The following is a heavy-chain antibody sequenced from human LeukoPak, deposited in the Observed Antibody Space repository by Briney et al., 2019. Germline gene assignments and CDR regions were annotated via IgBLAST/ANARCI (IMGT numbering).Heavy chain of an antibody. V-gene: IGHV1-69*04. CDR3: ARDNPPYCNGGTCYSH. CDR1: GGTFSSYA. D-gene: IGHD2-15*01. J-gene: IGHJ4*02. CDR2: IIPILDMT. Sequence: SVKVSCKASGGTFSSYALSWVRQAPGQGLEWMGRIIPILDMTTYSQKFQDRVTITAYESTGTAYMELSGLRSEDTAIYYCARDNPPYCNGGTCYSHWGQGTPVTVS.